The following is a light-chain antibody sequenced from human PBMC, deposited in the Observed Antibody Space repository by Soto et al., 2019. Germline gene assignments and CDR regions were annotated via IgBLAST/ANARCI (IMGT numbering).Light chain of an antibody. J-gene: IGKJ1*01. Sequence: ESVLTQSPGTLSLSPGERATLSCRASQSVNSNYLGWYQQRPGQAPRLLMYGASSRATGIPDRFRGSGSGTDFTLTISRLEPEDFAVYYCQYYGTSRWTSGQGTRVDIK. CDR1: QSVNSNY. CDR2: GAS. V-gene: IGKV3-20*01. CDR3: QYYGTSRWT.